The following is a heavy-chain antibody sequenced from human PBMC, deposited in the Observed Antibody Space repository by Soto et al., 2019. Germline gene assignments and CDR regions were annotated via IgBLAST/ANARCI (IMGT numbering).Heavy chain of an antibody. D-gene: IGHD2-21*01. CDR3: ASARHIGP. CDR1: GFTFSNFW. J-gene: IGHJ5*02. V-gene: IGHV3-7*01. CDR2: IGQDGTST. Sequence: EVQLVESGGDLVQPGGSLRLSCVASGFTFSNFWMSWVRQAPGMGPEWVANIGQDGTSTNYLDSVKGRFTISRDNAANSLYLQMNSLRVEDTAVYYCASARHIGPWGQGTLVTVSS.